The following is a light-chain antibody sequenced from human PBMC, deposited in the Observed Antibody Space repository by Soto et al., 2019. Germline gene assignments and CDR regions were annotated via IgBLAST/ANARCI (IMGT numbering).Light chain of an antibody. Sequence: DIQMTQSPSSLPASVGDRVTITCRASQSIRIYLNWYQHKPGKAPELLIFAASSLQSGVPSRFSGSGSGTDFTLTISSLQPEDFATYYCQQSGDTPPWTFGQGTKVEIK. J-gene: IGKJ1*01. CDR2: AAS. V-gene: IGKV1-39*01. CDR3: QQSGDTPPWT. CDR1: QSIRIY.